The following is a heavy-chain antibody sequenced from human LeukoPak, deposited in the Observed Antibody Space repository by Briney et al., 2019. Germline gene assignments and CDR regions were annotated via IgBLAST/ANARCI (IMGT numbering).Heavy chain of an antibody. D-gene: IGHD6-19*01. J-gene: IGHJ4*02. CDR1: GGSFSGYY. CDR2: INHSGST. V-gene: IGHV4-34*01. CDR3: ASRQAVAETGLYYFDY. Sequence: SETLSLTCAVYGGSFSGYYWSWTRQPPGKGLEWIGEINHSGSTNYNPSLKSRVTISVDTSKNQFSLKLSSVTAADTAVYYCASRQAVAETGLYYFDYWGQGTLVTVSS.